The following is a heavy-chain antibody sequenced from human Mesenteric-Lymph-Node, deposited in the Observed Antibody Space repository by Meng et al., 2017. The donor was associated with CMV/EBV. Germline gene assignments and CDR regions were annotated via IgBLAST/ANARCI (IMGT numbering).Heavy chain of an antibody. CDR1: GGSINTYY. V-gene: IGHV4-59*12. D-gene: IGHD6-6*01. J-gene: IGHJ6*02. CDR3: AKDRYSIAARRVRYYGMDV. Sequence: ESLRLSCIVSGGSINTYYWGWIRQPPGKGLEWIGYIDSTGSTNYNPSLKSRVTISVDTSKNQFSLKLSSVTAADTALYYCAKDRYSIAARRVRYYGMDVWGQGTTVTVSS. CDR2: IDSTGST.